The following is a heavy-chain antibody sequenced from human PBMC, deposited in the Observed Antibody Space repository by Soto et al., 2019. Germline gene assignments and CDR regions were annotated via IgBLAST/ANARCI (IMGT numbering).Heavy chain of an antibody. V-gene: IGHV3-53*01. J-gene: IGHJ6*02. CDR2: IYSGGST. CDR1: GFTVSSNY. CDR3: ARGGNTYYYGSGSYSDGMDV. D-gene: IGHD3-10*01. Sequence: GGSLRLSCAASGFTVSSNYMSWVRQAPGKGLEWVSVIYSGGSTYYADSVKGRFTISRDNSKNTLYLQTNSLRAEDTAVYYCARGGNTYYYGSGSYSDGMDVWGQGTTVPVSS.